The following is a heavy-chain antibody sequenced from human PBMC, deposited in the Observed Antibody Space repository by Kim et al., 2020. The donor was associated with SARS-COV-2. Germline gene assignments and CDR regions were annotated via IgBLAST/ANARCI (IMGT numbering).Heavy chain of an antibody. CDR1: GFTFSSYA. CDR2: ISSNGGST. D-gene: IGHD2-2*01. CDR3: VKGGYCSSTSCPGFDY. Sequence: GGSLRLSCSASGFTFSSYAMHWVRQAPGKGLEYVSAISSNGGSTYYADSVKGRFTISRDNSKNTLYLQMSSLRAEDTAVYYCVKGGYCSSTSCPGFDYWGQGTLVTVSS. V-gene: IGHV3-64D*06. J-gene: IGHJ4*02.